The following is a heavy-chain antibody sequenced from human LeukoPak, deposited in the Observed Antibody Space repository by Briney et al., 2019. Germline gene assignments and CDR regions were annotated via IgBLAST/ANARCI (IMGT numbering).Heavy chain of an antibody. D-gene: IGHD5-12*01. Sequence: SETLSHTCTVSGGSISSGSYYWSWIRQPAGKGLEWIGRIYTSGSTNYNPSLKSRVTISVDTSKNQFSLKLSSVTAADTAVYYCARGPPHIADFDYWGQGTLVTVSS. V-gene: IGHV4-61*02. CDR1: GGSISSGSYY. J-gene: IGHJ4*02. CDR3: ARGPPHIADFDY. CDR2: IYTSGST.